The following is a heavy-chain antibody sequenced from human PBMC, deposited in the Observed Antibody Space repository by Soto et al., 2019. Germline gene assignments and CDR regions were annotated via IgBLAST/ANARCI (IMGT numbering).Heavy chain of an antibody. CDR3: AKDADYGGNPWGH. D-gene: IGHD4-17*01. V-gene: IGHV3-30*18. Sequence: GGSLRLSCVVSGVTFSHSDIQWVRQAPGKGLEWVAMISSDGNSENYADSVKGRFTVSRENSKNTVYLQMDSLRVEDTAVYYGAKDADYGGNPWGHWGQGTLVTVSS. CDR2: ISSDGNSE. J-gene: IGHJ4*02. CDR1: GVTFSHSD.